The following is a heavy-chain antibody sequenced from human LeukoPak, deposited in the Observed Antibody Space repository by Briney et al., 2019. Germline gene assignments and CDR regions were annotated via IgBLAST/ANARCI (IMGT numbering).Heavy chain of an antibody. J-gene: IGHJ4*02. V-gene: IGHV3-30*18. CDR1: GFTFSSYG. Sequence: GRPLRLSCAASGFTFSSYGMHWVRQAPGKGLEWVAVISYDGSNKYYADSVKGRFTISRDNSKNTLYLQMNSLRAEDTAVYYCAKDDGYSSSPAFDYWGQGTLVTVSS. D-gene: IGHD6-13*01. CDR2: ISYDGSNK. CDR3: AKDDGYSSSPAFDY.